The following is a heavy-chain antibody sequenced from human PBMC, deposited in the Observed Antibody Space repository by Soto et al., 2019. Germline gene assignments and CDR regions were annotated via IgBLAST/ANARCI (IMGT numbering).Heavy chain of an antibody. V-gene: IGHV3-74*01. Sequence: GGSLRLSCAASGFNFSNHWMHWVRQRPAEGLVWVSRITSDGKSKAYAESVKGRFAISRDDAKNTLYLQMNGLTAEDTAVYYCARESGDWPLNWFDPWGQGTLVTVSS. CDR1: GFNFSNHW. D-gene: IGHD2-21*02. CDR3: ARESGDWPLNWFDP. CDR2: ITSDGKSK. J-gene: IGHJ5*02.